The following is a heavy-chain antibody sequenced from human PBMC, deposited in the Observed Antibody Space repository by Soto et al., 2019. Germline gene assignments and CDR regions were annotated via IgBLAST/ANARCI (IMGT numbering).Heavy chain of an antibody. CDR3: AADDMATFI. J-gene: IGHJ4*02. D-gene: IGHD3-3*02. CDR1: GFTFPNSA. CDR2: IVVGSGNT. V-gene: IGHV1-58*01. Sequence: SVKVSCKASGFTFPNSAVQWVRQARGQRLEWIGWIVVGSGNTNSAQNFQERVTFTRDMSTSTVYMELSSLKSEDTAVYYCAADDMATFIWGQGSLVTVSS.